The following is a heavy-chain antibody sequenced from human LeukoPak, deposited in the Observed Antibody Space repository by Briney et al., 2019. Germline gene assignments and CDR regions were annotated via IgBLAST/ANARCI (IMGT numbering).Heavy chain of an antibody. CDR1: GFTFSSYW. CDR2: IKQDGSEK. Sequence: GGSLRLSCAASGFTFSSYWMSWVRQAPGKGLEWVANIKQDGSEKYYVDFVKGRFTISRDNAKNSLYLQMNSLRAEDTAVYYCARDSGYDHEDYWGQGTLVTVSS. D-gene: IGHD5-12*01. V-gene: IGHV3-7*01. J-gene: IGHJ4*02. CDR3: ARDSGYDHEDY.